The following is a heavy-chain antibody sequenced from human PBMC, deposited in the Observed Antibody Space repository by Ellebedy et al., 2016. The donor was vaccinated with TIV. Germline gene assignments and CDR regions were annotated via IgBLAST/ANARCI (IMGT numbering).Heavy chain of an antibody. Sequence: AASVKVSCKASGYTIIAYYIHWVRQAPGQGLEWMGWINPNSGATNYAQKFQGRVSVARDTSITTAYMELSSLTSDDTAMYYCARVKQILAQGQTYGLDVWGRGTTVTVSS. CDR2: INPNSGAT. J-gene: IGHJ6*02. D-gene: IGHD3-3*02. V-gene: IGHV1-2*02. CDR1: GYTIIAYY. CDR3: ARVKQILAQGQTYGLDV.